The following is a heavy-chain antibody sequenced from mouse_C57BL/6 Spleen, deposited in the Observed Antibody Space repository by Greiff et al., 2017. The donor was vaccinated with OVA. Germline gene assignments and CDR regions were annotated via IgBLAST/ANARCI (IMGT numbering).Heavy chain of an antibody. Sequence: QVQLQQSGAELVRPGTSVKVSCKASGYAFTNYLIEWVKQRPGQGLEWIGVINPGSGGTNYNEKFKGKATLTAAKSSTTAYMKLSSLTSEDSAVNFCARGGTGGLYDMDYWGQGTSVTVSS. D-gene: IGHD4-1*01. V-gene: IGHV1-54*01. CDR1: GYAFTNYL. J-gene: IGHJ4*01. CDR3: ARGGTGGLYDMDY. CDR2: INPGSGGT.